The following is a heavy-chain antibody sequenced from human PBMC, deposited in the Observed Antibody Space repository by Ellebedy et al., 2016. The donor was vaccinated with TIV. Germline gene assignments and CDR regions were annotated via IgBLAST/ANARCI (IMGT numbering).Heavy chain of an antibody. J-gene: IGHJ3*02. D-gene: IGHD4/OR15-4a*01. CDR2: INHSGST. Sequence: SETLSLXXAVYGGSFSGYYWSWIRQPPGKGLEWIGEINHSGSTNYNPSLKSRVTISVDTSKNQFSLKLSSVTAADTAVYYCARGVANFAFDIWGQGTMVTVSS. CDR3: ARGVANFAFDI. CDR1: GGSFSGYY. V-gene: IGHV4-34*09.